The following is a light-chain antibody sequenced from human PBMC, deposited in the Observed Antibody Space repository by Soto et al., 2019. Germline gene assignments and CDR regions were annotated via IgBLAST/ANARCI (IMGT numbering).Light chain of an antibody. CDR2: GAS. V-gene: IGKV3-15*01. J-gene: IGKJ1*01. CDR1: QSVSSN. Sequence: IMMSQSPAARSVSPGGTSTVSCRAVQSVSSNLAWYQQKPGQAPRLLIYGASTRATGIPARFSGSGSGTEFTLTISSLQSEDFAVYYCQQYNNWLWTFGQGTKVDTK. CDR3: QQYNNWLWT.